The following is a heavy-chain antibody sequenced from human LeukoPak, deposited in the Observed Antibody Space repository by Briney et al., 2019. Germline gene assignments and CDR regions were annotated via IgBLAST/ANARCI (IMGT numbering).Heavy chain of an antibody. CDR2: IVGSGGST. J-gene: IGHJ4*02. CDR3: SKWGDYDVLTGYYDSDF. D-gene: IGHD3-9*01. CDR1: GFTFSNYA. V-gene: IGHV3-23*01. Sequence: GASLRLSCAASGFTFSNYATSWVRQAPGKGLEWVSAIVGSGGSTYYADSVKGRFTISRDNSKNTLFLQMNSLRVEDTALYYYSKWGDYDVLTGYYDSDFWGQGTLVTVSS.